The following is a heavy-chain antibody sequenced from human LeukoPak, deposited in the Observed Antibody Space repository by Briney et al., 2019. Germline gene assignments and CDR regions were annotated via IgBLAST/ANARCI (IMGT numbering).Heavy chain of an antibody. Sequence: PGGSLRLSCAASGFTFSGYSMNWVRQAPGKGLEWVSYISSSSSTIYYADSVKGRFTISRDNAKNSLYLQMNSLRAEDTAVYYCARDRVWDWSGYYHDAFDIWGQGTMVTVSS. CDR2: ISSSSSTI. CDR1: GFTFSGYS. V-gene: IGHV3-48*01. J-gene: IGHJ3*02. CDR3: ARDRVWDWSGYYHDAFDI. D-gene: IGHD3-3*01.